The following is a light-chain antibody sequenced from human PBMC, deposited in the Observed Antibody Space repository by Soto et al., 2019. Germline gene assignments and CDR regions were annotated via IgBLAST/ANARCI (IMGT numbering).Light chain of an antibody. CDR1: SGHSSYI. J-gene: IGLJ3*02. Sequence: QSVLTQSSSASASLGSSVKLTCTLSSGHSSYIIAWHQQQPGKAPRFLMKLEGSGSYNKGSGVPDRFSGSSSGADRYLTVSNVQSEDEADYYCETWDSNTRVFGGGTKVTVL. V-gene: IGLV4-60*03. CDR3: ETWDSNTRV. CDR2: LEGSGSY.